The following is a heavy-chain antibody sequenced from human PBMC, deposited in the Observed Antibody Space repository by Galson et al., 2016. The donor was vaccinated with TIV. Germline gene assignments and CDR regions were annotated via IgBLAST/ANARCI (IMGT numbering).Heavy chain of an antibody. CDR3: ARHHAVEVVMAGSLDY. J-gene: IGHJ4*02. CDR1: GYIFTNYW. D-gene: IGHD6-19*01. V-gene: IGHV5-10-1*01. Sequence: QSGAXVKKPGESLRISCKGSGYIFTNYWITWVRQMPGKGLEWMGRIDPSDSYTNYSPSFQGHVTISTDKPISTAYVQWSSLRASDAAMYYCARHHAVEVVMAGSLDYWGQGTLVTVSS. CDR2: IDPSDSYT.